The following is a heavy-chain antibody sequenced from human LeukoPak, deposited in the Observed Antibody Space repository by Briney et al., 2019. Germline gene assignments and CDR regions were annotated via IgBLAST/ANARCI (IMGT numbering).Heavy chain of an antibody. Sequence: SETLSLTCTVSGGSISSYYWSWIRQPPGKGLEWIGYIYYSGSTIYNPSLKSRVTISVDTSRNQFSLKLNSATAADTAVYYCARTPGGMDVWGQGTTVTVSS. CDR3: ARTPGGMDV. J-gene: IGHJ6*02. CDR1: GGSISSYY. CDR2: IYYSGST. V-gene: IGHV4-59*01.